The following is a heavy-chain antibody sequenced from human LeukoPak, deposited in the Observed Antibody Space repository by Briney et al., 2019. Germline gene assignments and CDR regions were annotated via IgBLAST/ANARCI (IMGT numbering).Heavy chain of an antibody. CDR1: HN. Sequence: HNWSWIRQPPGKGLEWVGYVDYVGTTNYNPSLKSRVTISVDTSKNQYSLELRSVPPADTAVYYCARVGGLTEDFDVWGQGTMVIVSS. V-gene: IGHV4-59*11. CDR3: ARVGGLTEDFDV. J-gene: IGHJ3*01. CDR2: VDYVGTT. D-gene: IGHD4/OR15-4a*01.